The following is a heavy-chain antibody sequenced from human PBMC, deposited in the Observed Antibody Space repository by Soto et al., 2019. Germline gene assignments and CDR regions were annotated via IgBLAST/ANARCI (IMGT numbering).Heavy chain of an antibody. CDR3: ARVRIFGVVIIRYYGMDV. Sequence: VKVSCKASGGTFSSYAISWVRQAPGQGLEWMGGIIPIFGTANYAQKFQGRVTITADESTSTAYMELSSLRSEDTAVYYCARVRIFGVVIIRYYGMDVWGQGTTVTVSS. V-gene: IGHV1-69*13. CDR2: IIPIFGTA. CDR1: GGTFSSYA. J-gene: IGHJ6*02. D-gene: IGHD3-3*01.